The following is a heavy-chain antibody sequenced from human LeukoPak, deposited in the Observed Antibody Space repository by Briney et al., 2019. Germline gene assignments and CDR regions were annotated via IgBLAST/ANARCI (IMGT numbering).Heavy chain of an antibody. CDR1: GFTFSSHA. D-gene: IGHD1-26*01. V-gene: IGHV3-23*01. CDR3: AKEPYSGSQLLDY. Sequence: PGGSLRLSCSASGFTFSSHAMSWVRPAPGRGLEWVSAISTSGGSTYYADSVKGRFTISGDNSKNTLYLQMNSLRAEDTAVYYCAKEPYSGSQLLDYWGQGTLVTVSS. CDR2: ISTSGGST. J-gene: IGHJ4*02.